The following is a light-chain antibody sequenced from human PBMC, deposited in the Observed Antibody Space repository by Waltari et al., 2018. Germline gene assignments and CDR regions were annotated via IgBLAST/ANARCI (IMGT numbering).Light chain of an antibody. V-gene: IGLV7-46*01. J-gene: IGLJ3*02. CDR2: ETS. CDR3: LLSYSGSWV. CDR1: TGDVTSGHY. Sequence: QTVVTQEPSLTVSPGGTVTLTCASSTGDVTSGHYPYWFQQKPGQAPRTLIYETSNKPSWTPARFSGSLLGGKAALTLSGAQAEDEADYYCLLSYSGSWVFGGGTKLTVL.